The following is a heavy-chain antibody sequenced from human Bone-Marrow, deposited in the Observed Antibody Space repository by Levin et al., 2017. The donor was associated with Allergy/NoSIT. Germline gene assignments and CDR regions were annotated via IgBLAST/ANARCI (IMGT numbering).Heavy chain of an antibody. Sequence: ASVKVSCKASGYTLSSYDINWVRQASGQGLEWMGWMTPNSIKTGYAQKFQGRLTMTWNTSISTAYMELSSLRSEDTAVYYCGRLRGLERSGDYWGQGTLVTVSS. V-gene: IGHV1-8*01. D-gene: IGHD1-1*01. CDR1: GYTLSSYD. CDR3: GRLRGLERSGDY. CDR2: MTPNSIKT. J-gene: IGHJ4*02.